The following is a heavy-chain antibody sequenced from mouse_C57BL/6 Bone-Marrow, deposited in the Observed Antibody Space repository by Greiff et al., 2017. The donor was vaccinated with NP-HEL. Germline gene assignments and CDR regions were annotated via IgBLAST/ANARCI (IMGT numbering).Heavy chain of an antibody. J-gene: IGHJ3*01. CDR3: VSSYYYGSSYPFAY. D-gene: IGHD1-1*01. CDR1: GFSFNTYA. V-gene: IGHV10-1*01. CDR2: IRSKSNNYAT. Sequence: EAGGGLVQPKGSLKLSCAASGFSFNTYAMNWVRQAPGKGLEWVARIRSKSNNYATYYADSVKDRFTISRDDSESMLYLQMNNLKTEDTAMYYCVSSYYYGSSYPFAYWGQGTLVTVSA.